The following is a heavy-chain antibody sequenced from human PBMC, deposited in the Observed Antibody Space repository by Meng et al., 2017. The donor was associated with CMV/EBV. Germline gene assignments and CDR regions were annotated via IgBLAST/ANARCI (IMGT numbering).Heavy chain of an antibody. CDR2: INWNGGST. CDR1: GFTFDDYG. Sequence: GGSLRLSCAASGFTFDDYGMSWVRQAPGKGLEWVSGINWNGGSTGYVDSVKGRFTITRDNAKNSMYLQMNSMRAEDTALYYCAREAQVLRNNYYYYGMDVWGQGTTVTVSS. V-gene: IGHV3-20*04. CDR3: AREAQVLRNNYYYYGMDV. D-gene: IGHD4/OR15-4a*01. J-gene: IGHJ6*02.